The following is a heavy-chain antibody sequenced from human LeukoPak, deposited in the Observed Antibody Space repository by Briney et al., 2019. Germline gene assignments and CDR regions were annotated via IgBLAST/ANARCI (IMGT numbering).Heavy chain of an antibody. J-gene: IGHJ4*02. Sequence: GGSLRLSCAASGFTFSSYAMSWVRQAPGKGLEWVSAISGSGGSTYYADSVKGRFTISRDNSKNTLHLQMNSLRAEDTAVYYCAKDLSGSYATGNDYWGQGTLVTVSS. CDR2: ISGSGGST. D-gene: IGHD1-26*01. CDR3: AKDLSGSYATGNDY. V-gene: IGHV3-23*01. CDR1: GFTFSSYA.